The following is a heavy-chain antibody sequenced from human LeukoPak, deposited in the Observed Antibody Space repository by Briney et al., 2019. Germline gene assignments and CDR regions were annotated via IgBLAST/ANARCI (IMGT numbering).Heavy chain of an antibody. CDR1: GFSVSSKY. J-gene: IGHJ4*02. Sequence: PGGSLRLSCAASGFSVSSKYMSWVRQAPGKGLEWVSVLYTGGNTYYADFVKGRFTISRDDSKNTLYLLMNSLKTEDTAVYYCTTGSDYWGQGTLVTVSS. V-gene: IGHV3-66*01. CDR3: TTGSDY. CDR2: LYTGGNT.